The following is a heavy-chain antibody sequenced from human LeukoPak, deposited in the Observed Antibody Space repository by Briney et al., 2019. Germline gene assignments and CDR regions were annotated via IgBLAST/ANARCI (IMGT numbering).Heavy chain of an antibody. CDR1: GFTFSSYA. D-gene: IGHD2-2*01. CDR3: TRDPTYPGV. J-gene: IGHJ4*02. CDR2: IRSKAYGGTT. Sequence: GGSLRLSCAASGFTFSSYAMSWVRQAPGKGLEWVGFIRSKAYGGTTEYAASVKGRFTISRDDSKSIAYLQMNSLKTEDTAVYYCTRDPTYPGVWGQGTLVTVSS. V-gene: IGHV3-49*04.